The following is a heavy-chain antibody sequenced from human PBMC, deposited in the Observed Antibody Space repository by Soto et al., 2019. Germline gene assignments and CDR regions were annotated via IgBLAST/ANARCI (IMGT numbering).Heavy chain of an antibody. V-gene: IGHV3-66*01. CDR2: IYSGGST. CDR1: GFTVSSNY. Sequence: PGGSLRLSCAASGFTVSSNYMSWVRQAPGKGLEWVSVIYSGGSTYYADSVKGRFTISRDNSKNTLYLQMNSLRAEDTAVYYCARVAGYSYGEYFDYWGQGTLVTVSS. J-gene: IGHJ4*02. D-gene: IGHD5-18*01. CDR3: ARVAGYSYGEYFDY.